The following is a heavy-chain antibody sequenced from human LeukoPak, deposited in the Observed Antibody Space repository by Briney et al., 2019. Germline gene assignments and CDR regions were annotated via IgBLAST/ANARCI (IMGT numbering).Heavy chain of an antibody. CDR2: IIPIFGTA. CDR3: ATRPYYYDSSGFAFDI. J-gene: IGHJ3*02. V-gene: IGHV1-69*05. CDR1: GGTFISYA. Sequence: EASVKVSCKASGGTFISYAISWVRQAPGQGLEWMGGIIPIFGTANYAQKFQGRVTITTDESTSTAYMELSSLGSEDTAVYYCATRPYYYDSSGFAFDIWGQGTMVTVSS. D-gene: IGHD3-22*01.